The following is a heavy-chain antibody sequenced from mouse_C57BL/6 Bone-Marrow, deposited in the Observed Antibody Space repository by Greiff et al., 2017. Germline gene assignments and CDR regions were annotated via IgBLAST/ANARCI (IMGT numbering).Heavy chain of an antibody. CDR1: GYTFTSYW. D-gene: IGHD2-1*01. CDR2: IGPSDSYT. Sequence: VKLQQPGAELVMPGASVKLSCKASGYTFTSYWMHWVKQRPGQGLEWIGEIGPSDSYTNYNQKFKGKSTLTVDKSSSTAYMQLSSLTSEDSAVYYCARPPSGNYGWYFDVWGTGTTVTVSS. V-gene: IGHV1-69*01. J-gene: IGHJ1*03. CDR3: ARPPSGNYGWYFDV.